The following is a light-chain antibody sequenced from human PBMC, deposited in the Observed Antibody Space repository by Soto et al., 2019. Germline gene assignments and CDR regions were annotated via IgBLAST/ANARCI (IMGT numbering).Light chain of an antibody. CDR3: QKYNTWPLT. CDR1: QSVSSN. CDR2: GAS. V-gene: IGKV3-15*01. Sequence: EIVMTQSPATLSVSPGERATLSCGASQSVSSNLAWYQQKPGQAPRLLIYGASTRATGIPARFSGSGSGTEFTLTISSLQSEDFAVYYCQKYNTWPLTFGGGTKVEIK. J-gene: IGKJ4*01.